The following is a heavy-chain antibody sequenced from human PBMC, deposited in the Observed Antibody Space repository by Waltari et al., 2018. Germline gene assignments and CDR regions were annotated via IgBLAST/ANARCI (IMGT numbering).Heavy chain of an antibody. CDR2: ISPYNYEP. V-gene: IGHV1-18*01. CDR1: GYTFSNYG. Sequence: VQLEQSGPELKMPGASVKVSCKSSGYTFSNYGITWVRQAPGQGLEWMGWISPYNYEPQYTQKLQGRFTMTTDTLLNTAYMELRSLTSDDTAVYYCVRDRDPANPTPTNNFFDPWGQGTLVTVSS. CDR3: VRDRDPANPTPTNNFFDP. D-gene: IGHD2-15*01. J-gene: IGHJ5*02.